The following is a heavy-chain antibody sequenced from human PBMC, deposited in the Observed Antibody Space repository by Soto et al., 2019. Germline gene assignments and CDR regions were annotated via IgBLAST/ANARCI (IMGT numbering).Heavy chain of an antibody. Sequence: EVQLVESGGGLVKPGGSLRLSCAASGFTFSNAWMSWVRQVPGKGLKWVGRIKSKSDGGTIDYAAPVKGRLIISRDESKNTLYLQINSLKTEDTAVYYCTTGTVRAISIGMDVWGQGTTVTVSS. D-gene: IGHD2-2*02. CDR2: IKSKSDGGTI. CDR1: GFTFSNAW. J-gene: IGHJ6*02. CDR3: TTGTVRAISIGMDV. V-gene: IGHV3-15*01.